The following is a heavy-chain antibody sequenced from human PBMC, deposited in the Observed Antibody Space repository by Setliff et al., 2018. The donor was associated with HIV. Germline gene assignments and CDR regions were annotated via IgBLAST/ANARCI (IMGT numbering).Heavy chain of an antibody. V-gene: IGHV1-69*05. J-gene: IGHJ6*02. CDR1: GGTFSSYG. Sequence: ASVKVSCKASGGTFSSYGITWVRQAPGQGLEWMGGSTPILDTTNYSQKFQGRVTITTDEFTNTVYMELRSLRSDDTAGYYCTIDGLSYNILPGSIAYFHSGMDVWGQGTTVTVSS. CDR3: TIDGLSYNILPGSIAYFHSGMDV. D-gene: IGHD3-9*01. CDR2: STPILDTT.